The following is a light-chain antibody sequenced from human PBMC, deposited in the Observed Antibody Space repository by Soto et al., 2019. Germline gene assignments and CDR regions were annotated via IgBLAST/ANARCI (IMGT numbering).Light chain of an antibody. Sequence: QSVLTQPRSVSGSPGQSVTISCTGTSSDIGAYNYVSWFQQHPGKAPKLMMSDVSKRPSGVPDRFSGSKSGTTASLTISGLQGEYEADYYCCSYAGSYTLVFGGGTKLTVL. CDR2: DVS. V-gene: IGLV2-11*01. CDR1: SSDIGAYNY. J-gene: IGLJ2*01. CDR3: CSYAGSYTLV.